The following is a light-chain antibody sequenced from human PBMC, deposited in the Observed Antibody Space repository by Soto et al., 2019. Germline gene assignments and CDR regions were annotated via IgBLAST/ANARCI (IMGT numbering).Light chain of an antibody. CDR2: KAS. CDR1: QSISSW. J-gene: IGKJ2*01. CDR3: XXYNSYSYT. V-gene: IGKV1-5*03. Sequence: DIQMTQSPSTLSASVGDRVTITCRASQSISSWLAWYQQKPGKAPKLLIYKASSLESGGPSRFSGSGSGTXXXXXXXXXXXXXFXTXXXXXYNSYSYTFGQGTKLEIK.